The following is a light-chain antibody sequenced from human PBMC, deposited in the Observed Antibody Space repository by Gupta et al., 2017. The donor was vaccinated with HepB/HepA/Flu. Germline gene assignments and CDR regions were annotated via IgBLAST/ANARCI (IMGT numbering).Light chain of an antibody. CDR1: QSISSY. CDR3: QETDTTPRT. V-gene: IGKV1-39*01. Sequence: DIQMTQSPSSLSASVGDRVTITCRASQSISSYLYWYQQKPGKAPELLIYAASTVQTGVPSRFSGSGSGTDFTLTVSRLQPEDFATYYCQETDTTPRTFGGGTKVEIK. J-gene: IGKJ4*01. CDR2: AAS.